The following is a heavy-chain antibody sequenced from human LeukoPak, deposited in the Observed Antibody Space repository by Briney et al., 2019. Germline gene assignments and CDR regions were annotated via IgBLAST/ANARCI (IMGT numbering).Heavy chain of an antibody. D-gene: IGHD2-15*01. CDR1: GGSISNSSYY. CDR3: AGEWVVWCDP. CDR2: IYYSGST. Sequence: SETLSLTCTVSGGSISNSSYYWGWIRQPPGKGLELIGRIYYSGSTYYIPSRKSRVTMSVGTSNNLFSLKLSSVTAADTAVYYCAGEWVVWCDPWRQGTVDTLSS. J-gene: IGHJ5*02. V-gene: IGHV4-39*07.